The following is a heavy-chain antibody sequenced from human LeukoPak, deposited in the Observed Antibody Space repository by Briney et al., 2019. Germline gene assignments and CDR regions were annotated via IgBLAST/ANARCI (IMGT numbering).Heavy chain of an antibody. V-gene: IGHV4-59*01. J-gene: IGHJ4*02. CDR3: ARGETGSTLGGY. Sequence: SETLSLTCTVSVGPLSAYYWTCVRDPPGGGVEWIGYIYDTGNTNYNPSLKSRVTISVDTSKNQFSLKLTSVTAADTAVYYCARGETGSTLGGYWGQGTLVTVSS. CDR2: IYDTGNT. D-gene: IGHD1-1*01. CDR1: VGPLSAYY.